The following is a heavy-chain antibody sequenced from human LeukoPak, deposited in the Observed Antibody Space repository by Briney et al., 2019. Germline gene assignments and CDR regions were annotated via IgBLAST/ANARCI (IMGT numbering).Heavy chain of an antibody. V-gene: IGHV6-1*01. CDR1: GDSVSSNSAA. CDR3: ARDGSGSYYTLYNWFDP. Sequence: SQTLSLTCAISGDSVSSNSAAWNWIRQSPSRGLEWLGRTYYRSKWYNDYAVSVKSRITINPDTSKNQFSLQLNSVTPEDTAVYYCARDGSGSYYTLYNWFDPWGQGTLVTVSS. CDR2: TYYRSKWYN. J-gene: IGHJ5*02. D-gene: IGHD3-10*01.